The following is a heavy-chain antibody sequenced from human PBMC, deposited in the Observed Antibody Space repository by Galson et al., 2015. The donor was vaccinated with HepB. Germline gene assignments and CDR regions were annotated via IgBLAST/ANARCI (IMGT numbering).Heavy chain of an antibody. Sequence: SVKVSCKASGYTFTSYDINWVRQATGQGLEWMGWMNPNSGNTGYAQKFQGRVTMTRDTSISTAYMELSSLRSEDTAVYYCARGPSSGWYPGDAFDIWGQGTMVTVSS. V-gene: IGHV1-8*01. J-gene: IGHJ3*02. CDR2: MNPNSGNT. D-gene: IGHD6-19*01. CDR1: GYTFTSYD. CDR3: ARGPSSGWYPGDAFDI.